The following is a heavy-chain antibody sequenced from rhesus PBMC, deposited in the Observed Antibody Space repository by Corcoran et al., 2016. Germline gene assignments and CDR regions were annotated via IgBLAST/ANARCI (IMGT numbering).Heavy chain of an antibody. Sequence: QLQLQESGPGLVKPSETLSLTCAVPGGSISSNNWSWIPQPPGKGLEWIGRISGSGGSTDYNPSLKSQVTISTDTSKNQFSLKLSSMTAADTAVYYCARGGYGYPFDFWGQGVLVTVSS. V-gene: IGHV4-173*01. CDR2: ISGSGGST. CDR1: GGSISSNN. J-gene: IGHJ4*01. CDR3: ARGGYGYPFDF. D-gene: IGHD5-36*01.